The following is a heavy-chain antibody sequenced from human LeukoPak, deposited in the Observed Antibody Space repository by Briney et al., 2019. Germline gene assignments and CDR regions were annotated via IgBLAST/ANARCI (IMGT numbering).Heavy chain of an antibody. CDR3: ARYYYDSSGVRIFDY. Sequence: VASVKVSCKASGYTFTSYAIHWVRQAPGQRPEWMGWINAGNGNTKYSQKFQGRVTITRDTSASTAYMELSSLRSEDTAVYYCARYYYDSSGVRIFDYWGQGTLVTVSS. J-gene: IGHJ4*02. CDR1: GYTFTSYA. V-gene: IGHV1-3*01. CDR2: INAGNGNT. D-gene: IGHD3-22*01.